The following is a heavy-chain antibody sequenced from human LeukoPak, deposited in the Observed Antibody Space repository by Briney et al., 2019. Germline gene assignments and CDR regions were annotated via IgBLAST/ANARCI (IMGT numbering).Heavy chain of an antibody. CDR3: ARDAMSFSTHAFDI. D-gene: IGHD2-2*01. V-gene: IGHV4-61*02. Sequence: SETLSLTCTVSGGFISSGSYYWSWIRQPAGKGLEWIGRIYTSGSTNYNPSLKSRVTISVDTSKNQFSLKLSSVTAADTAVYYCARDAMSFSTHAFDIWGQGTMVTVSS. J-gene: IGHJ3*02. CDR2: IYTSGST. CDR1: GGFISSGSYY.